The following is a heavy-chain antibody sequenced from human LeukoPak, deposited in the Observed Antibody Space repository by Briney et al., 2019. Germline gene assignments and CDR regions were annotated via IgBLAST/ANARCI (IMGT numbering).Heavy chain of an antibody. CDR3: AREDDSSGSDY. J-gene: IGHJ4*02. CDR1: GFTFSSYA. V-gene: IGHV3-23*01. CDR2: ITRSGGST. D-gene: IGHD3-22*01. Sequence: GGSLRLSCVVSGFTFSSYAMSWVRQAPGKGLEWVSAITRSGGSTYYADSVKGRFTISRDNAKNSLYLQMNSLRAEDTAVYYCAREDDSSGSDYWGQGTLVTVSS.